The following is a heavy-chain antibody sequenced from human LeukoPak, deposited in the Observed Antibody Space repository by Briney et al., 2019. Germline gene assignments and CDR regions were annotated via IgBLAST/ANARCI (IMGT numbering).Heavy chain of an antibody. V-gene: IGHV1-69*13. CDR2: IIPIFGTA. CDR1: GGTFSSYA. CDR3: ARTAGYSSGWYYFDY. Sequence: SVKVSCKASGGTFSSYAISWVRQAPGQGLEWMGGIIPIFGTANYAQKFQGRVTITADESTSTAYMELSSLRSEDTAVYYCARTAGYSSGWYYFDYWGQGTLVTVSP. D-gene: IGHD6-19*01. J-gene: IGHJ4*02.